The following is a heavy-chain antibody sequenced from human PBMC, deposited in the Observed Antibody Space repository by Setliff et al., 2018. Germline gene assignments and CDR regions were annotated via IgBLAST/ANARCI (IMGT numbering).Heavy chain of an antibody. CDR2: IWFDGSLK. CDR1: GFNFANSG. D-gene: IGHD5-12*01. J-gene: IGHJ4*02. CDR3: ARARGYNFGYADS. Sequence: GGSLRLSCAASGFNFANSGMHWVRQAPGKGLEWVTLIWFDGSLKYYGDSVRGRFTVARDNSENTVHLQMNSLRADDTARYFCARARGYNFGYADSWGQGTLVTVS. V-gene: IGHV3-33*01.